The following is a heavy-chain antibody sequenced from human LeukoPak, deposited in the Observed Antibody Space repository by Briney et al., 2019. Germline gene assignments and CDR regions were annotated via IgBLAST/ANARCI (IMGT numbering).Heavy chain of an antibody. CDR2: INPVDSDT. V-gene: IGHV5-51*01. Sequence: GESLKICCKASGYSFTTYWIAWVRQTPEKGLEWMGTINPVDSDTRYGPSFQGQVTISADKSITTAYLQWSSLKASDTAMYYCARLGHYYDKSVYYMWFDPWGQGTLVTVSS. D-gene: IGHD3-22*01. CDR1: GYSFTTYW. J-gene: IGHJ5*02. CDR3: ARLGHYYDKSVYYMWFDP.